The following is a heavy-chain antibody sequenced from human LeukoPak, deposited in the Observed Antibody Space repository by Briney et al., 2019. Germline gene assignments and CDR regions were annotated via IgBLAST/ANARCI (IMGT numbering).Heavy chain of an antibody. V-gene: IGHV3-23*01. CDR2: ISGGGDST. J-gene: IGHJ5*02. D-gene: IGHD3-10*01. Sequence: PGGSLRLSCVVSGFTFRSYAMTWVRQAPGKGLEWVSAISGGGDSTYYADSVKGRFTISRDNSKNTMYLQMNSLTAEDTADYYCAKDATLRWFGGLGEGRFDAWGQGTLVTVSS. CDR1: GFTFRSYA. CDR3: AKDATLRWFGGLGEGRFDA.